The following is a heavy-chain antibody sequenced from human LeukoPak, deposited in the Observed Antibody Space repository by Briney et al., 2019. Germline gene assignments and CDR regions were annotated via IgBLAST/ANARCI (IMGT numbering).Heavy chain of an antibody. J-gene: IGHJ4*02. CDR3: AKAKTIVGTFGFDY. CDR2: INPNSGGT. Sequence: ASVKVPCKASGYTFSDYYMHWVRQAPGQGLEWMGRINPNSGGTNYAQKFEGRVTMARDTSISTAYMELSRLRSDDTAVYYCAKAKTIVGTFGFDYWGQGTLVTVSS. CDR1: GYTFSDYY. V-gene: IGHV1-2*06. D-gene: IGHD2/OR15-2a*01.